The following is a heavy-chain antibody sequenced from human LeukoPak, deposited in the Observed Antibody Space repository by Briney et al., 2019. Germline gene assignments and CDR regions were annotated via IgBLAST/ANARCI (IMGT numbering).Heavy chain of an antibody. CDR2: IYSDGST. Sequence: TGGSLRLSCAASGLTVSSTYMSWVRQAPGRGLEWVSVIYSDGSTYYADSVKGRFTISRDNSKNTVYLQMNSLRAEDTAVYYCAKDLHSSGGSLTDWGQGTLVAVSS. CDR1: GLTVSSTY. D-gene: IGHD6-19*01. CDR3: AKDLHSSGGSLTD. V-gene: IGHV3-66*01. J-gene: IGHJ4*02.